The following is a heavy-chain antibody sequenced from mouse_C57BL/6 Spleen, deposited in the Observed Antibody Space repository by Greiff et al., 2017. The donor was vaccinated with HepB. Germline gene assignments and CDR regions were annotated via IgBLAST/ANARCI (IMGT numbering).Heavy chain of an antibody. D-gene: IGHD1-1*01. Sequence: QVQLQQPGAELVRPGSSVKLSCKASGYTFTSYWMDWVKQRPGQGLEWIGNIYPSDSETHYNQKFKDKATLTVDKSSSTAYMQLSSLTSEDSAVYHCARGGPYYYGSSYWYFDVWGTGTTVTVSS. V-gene: IGHV1-61*01. CDR1: GYTFTSYW. J-gene: IGHJ1*03. CDR3: ARGGPYYYGSSYWYFDV. CDR2: IYPSDSET.